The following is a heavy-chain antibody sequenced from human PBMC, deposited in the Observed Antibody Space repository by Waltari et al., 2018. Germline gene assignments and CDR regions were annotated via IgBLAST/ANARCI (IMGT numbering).Heavy chain of an antibody. CDR1: GYSFNTYG. J-gene: IGHJ4*02. V-gene: IGHV1-18*01. CDR3: ARVIADGGVDY. D-gene: IGHD6-13*01. CDR2: ISTYNGNT. Sequence: QVQLVQSGVEVKKPGASVKVSCQASGYSFNTYGISWVRQAPGQGLEWMGWISTYNGNTKYAQMFQGRVTMTTDTSSSTAFMELRSLRSDDTAVYYCARVIADGGVDYWGQGTLVTVSS.